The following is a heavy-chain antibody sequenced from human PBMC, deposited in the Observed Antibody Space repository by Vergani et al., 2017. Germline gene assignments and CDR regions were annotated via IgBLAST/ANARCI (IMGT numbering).Heavy chain of an antibody. CDR3: ARVDTIFGVATPSFFDY. J-gene: IGHJ4*02. CDR2: IYYSGST. D-gene: IGHD3-3*01. Sequence: QVQLQESGPGLVKPSETLSLTCTVSGGSISSYYWSWIRQPPGKGLEWIGYIYYSGSTNYNPSLKSRVTISVDTSKNQFSLKLSSVTAADTAVYYCARVDTIFGVATPSFFDYWGQGTLVTVSS. V-gene: IGHV4-59*01. CDR1: GGSISSYY.